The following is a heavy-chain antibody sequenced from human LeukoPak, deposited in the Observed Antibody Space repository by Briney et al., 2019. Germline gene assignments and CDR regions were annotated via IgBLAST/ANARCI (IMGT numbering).Heavy chain of an antibody. D-gene: IGHD2-2*01. CDR3: ARGPETRNCSSTSCYPLDY. V-gene: IGHV4-34*01. Sequence: PSETLSLTCAVYGGSFSGYYWSWIRQPPGKGLEWIGEINHSGSTNYNLSLKSRVTISVDTSKNQFSLKLSSVTAADTAVYYCARGPETRNCSSTSCYPLDYWGQGTLVTVSS. CDR2: INHSGST. CDR1: GGSFSGYY. J-gene: IGHJ4*02.